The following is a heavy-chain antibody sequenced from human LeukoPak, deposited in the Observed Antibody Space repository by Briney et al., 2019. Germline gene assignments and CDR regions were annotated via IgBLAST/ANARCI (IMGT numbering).Heavy chain of an antibody. CDR3: ARGISGGLDI. J-gene: IGHJ2*01. CDR1: GFTFSSYA. V-gene: IGHV3-23*01. D-gene: IGHD6-25*01. Sequence: GGSLRLSCAASGFTFSSYAMSWVRQAPGKGLEWVSAISGSGGSTYYADSVKGRFTISRDNSKNTLYLQMNILRVGDTAMYYCARGISGGLDIWGRGTLVTVSS. CDR2: ISGSGGST.